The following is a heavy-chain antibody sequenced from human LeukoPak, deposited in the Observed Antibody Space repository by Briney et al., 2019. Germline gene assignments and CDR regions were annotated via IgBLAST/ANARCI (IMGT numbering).Heavy chain of an antibody. CDR2: ISGTGNNK. D-gene: IGHD6-19*01. CDR3: ARGQWLLPAGDDY. J-gene: IGHJ4*02. V-gene: IGHV3-11*04. Sequence: GGSLRLSCVTSGFTFSHYYMTWIRQAPGKGLEWVSYISGTGNNKYYADSVKGRFTISRDNAQNSLYLQMSSLRAEDTAVYYCARGQWLLPAGDDYWGQGTLVTVSS. CDR1: GFTFSHYY.